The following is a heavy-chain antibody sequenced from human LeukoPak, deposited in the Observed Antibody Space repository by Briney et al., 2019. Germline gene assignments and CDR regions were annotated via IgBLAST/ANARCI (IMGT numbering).Heavy chain of an antibody. CDR1: GGSISSYY. CDR3: ARGNYGDYVSDY. J-gene: IGHJ4*02. V-gene: IGHV4-59*08. D-gene: IGHD4-17*01. Sequence: SETLSLTCTVSGGSISSYYWSWIRQPPGKGLEWIGYIYYSGSTNYNPSLKSRVTISVDTSKNQFSLKLSSVTAADTAVYYCARGNYGDYVSDYWGQGTLVTVSS. CDR2: IYYSGST.